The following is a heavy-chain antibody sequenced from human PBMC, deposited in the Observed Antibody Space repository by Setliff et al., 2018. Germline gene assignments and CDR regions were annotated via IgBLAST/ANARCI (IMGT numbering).Heavy chain of an antibody. CDR3: VREGVDSRSSTDYRYYMDV. Sequence: GASVKVSCKASGYTFTDYYIHWVRQAPGQGLEWMGGTIPMFGTTEYAQKFQGRLTIITDESTNTAFMQLSSLRSDDTAVYYCVREGVDSRSSTDYRYYMDVWGKGTTVTVSS. CDR2: TIPMFGTT. J-gene: IGHJ6*03. D-gene: IGHD3-22*01. V-gene: IGHV1-69*05. CDR1: GYTFTDYY.